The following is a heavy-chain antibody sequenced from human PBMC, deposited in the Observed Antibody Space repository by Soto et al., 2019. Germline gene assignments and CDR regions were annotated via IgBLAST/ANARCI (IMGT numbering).Heavy chain of an antibody. D-gene: IGHD4-4*01. V-gene: IGHV4-31*03. Sequence: SETLSLTCTVSGGSVSSGSYYWSWIRQHPGRGLEWIGYIYYTGNTYYNPSLKSRLAISVDTSKNQFSLKLTSVTAADTAVYYCARVRYSDNWHGLIDYWGQGTLVTV. CDR1: GGSVSSGSYY. CDR2: IYYTGNT. J-gene: IGHJ4*02. CDR3: ARVRYSDNWHGLIDY.